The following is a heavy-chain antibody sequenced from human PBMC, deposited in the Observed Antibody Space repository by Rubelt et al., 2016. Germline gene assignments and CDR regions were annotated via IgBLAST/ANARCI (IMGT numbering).Heavy chain of an antibody. J-gene: IGHJ6*02. V-gene: IGHV1-18*01. CDR1: GYTFTSYG. D-gene: IGHD3-22*01. CDR3: ADRITMKAPHGMDV. CDR2: ISAYNGNT. Sequence: QVQLVQSGAEVKKPGASVKVSCKASGYTFTSYGISWVRQAPGQGLEWMGWISAYNGNTNYAQKLQGRVTFTADKSTSTAYMELSSLRSEDTAVYDCADRITMKAPHGMDVWGQGTTVTVSS.